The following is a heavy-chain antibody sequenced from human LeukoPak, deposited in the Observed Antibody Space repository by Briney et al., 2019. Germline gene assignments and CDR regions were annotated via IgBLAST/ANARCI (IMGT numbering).Heavy chain of an antibody. J-gene: IGHJ4*02. Sequence: GGSLRLSCAASGFTFSSFGMHWSRKAPAKGLIWWAFIRYDGSIKDYADSVKGRFTISRDNSKNTLYLQMNSLRAEDTAIYYCAKVSPINPSGYLDYWGQGTLVTVSS. V-gene: IGHV3-30*02. CDR3: AKVSPINPSGYLDY. CDR1: GFTFSSFG. D-gene: IGHD3-3*01. CDR2: IRYDGSIK.